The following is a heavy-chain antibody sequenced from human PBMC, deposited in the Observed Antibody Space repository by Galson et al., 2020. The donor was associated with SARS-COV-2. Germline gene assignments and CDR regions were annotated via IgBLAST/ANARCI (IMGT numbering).Heavy chain of an antibody. V-gene: IGHV3-15*05. Sequence: GGSLRLSCVASGFTFSYAWMNWVRQAPGKGLEWVGRITLMADGGATDYAAPVKGRITISRDDSRDTLYLQMNSLKTDDTGVYYCTTADPRYYNFWSDNRFEYWGQGTLGTVSS. CDR2: ITLMADGGAT. CDR3: TTADPRYYNFWSDNRFEY. CDR1: GFTFSYAW. J-gene: IGHJ4*02. D-gene: IGHD3-3*01.